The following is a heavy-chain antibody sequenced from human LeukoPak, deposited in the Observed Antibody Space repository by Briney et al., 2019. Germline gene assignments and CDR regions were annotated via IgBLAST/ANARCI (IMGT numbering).Heavy chain of an antibody. V-gene: IGHV3-30*04. D-gene: IGHD5-18*01. CDR3: ARDPGYSYGLIDY. CDR1: GFTFSSYA. CDR2: ISYDGSNK. Sequence: PGGSLRLSCAASGFTFSSYAMHWVRQAPGKGLEWVAVISYDGSNKYYADSVKGRFTISRDNSKNTLYLQMNSLRAEDTAVYYCARDPGYSYGLIDYWGQGTLVTVSS. J-gene: IGHJ4*02.